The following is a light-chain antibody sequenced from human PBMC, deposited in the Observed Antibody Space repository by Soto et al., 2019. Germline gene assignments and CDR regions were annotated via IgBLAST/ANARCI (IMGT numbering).Light chain of an antibody. J-gene: IGKJ1*01. V-gene: IGKV1-5*03. CDR3: QQYNSYSPT. Sequence: DIHMTQSPSTLAAPVGDRVTITCRASQSISTWLAWYQQEPGKAPKLLIHKASSLQSGVPSRFSGSGSGTDFTLTISSLHPDDFATYYCQQYNSYSPTFGQGTKV. CDR1: QSISTW. CDR2: KAS.